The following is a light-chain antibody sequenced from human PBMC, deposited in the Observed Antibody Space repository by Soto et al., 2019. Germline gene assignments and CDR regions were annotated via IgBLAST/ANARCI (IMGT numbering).Light chain of an antibody. CDR2: RNN. V-gene: IGLV1-47*01. Sequence: QAVVTQPPSASGTPGQRVTISCSGSSSNIGSNYVYWYQHLPGTAPKLLIYRNNQRPSGVPDRFSGSKSGTSASLAISGLRSEDEADYYCAAWDDSLSVLYVFGTGTKLTVL. CDR1: SSNIGSNY. CDR3: AAWDDSLSVLYV. J-gene: IGLJ1*01.